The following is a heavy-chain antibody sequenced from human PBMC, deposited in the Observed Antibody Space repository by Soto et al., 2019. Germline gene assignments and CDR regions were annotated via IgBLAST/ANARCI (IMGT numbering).Heavy chain of an antibody. CDR3: ARHLRAIGASGTTSLPYYFDS. J-gene: IGHJ4*02. CDR1: GFNFGGYS. V-gene: IGHV3-48*01. D-gene: IGHD1-1*01. CDR2: IISGSTTI. Sequence: EVHLVESGGGLVQPGGSLRLSCAASGFNFGGYSMNWVRQAPGKGLEWVSFIISGSTTIYYADSVKGRFTISRDNAENSLYLQMNSLRVEDTAVYYCARHLRAIGASGTTSLPYYFDSWGQGTLVTVSS.